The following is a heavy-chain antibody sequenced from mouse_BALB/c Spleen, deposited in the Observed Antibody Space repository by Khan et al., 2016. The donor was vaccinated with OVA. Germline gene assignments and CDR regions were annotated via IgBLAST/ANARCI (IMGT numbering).Heavy chain of an antibody. V-gene: IGHV1-7*01. J-gene: IGHJ3*01. D-gene: IGHD2-5*01. Sequence: QVQLQQSGAELAKPGASVKMSCKASGYTFNTFWMHWVKQRPGQGLEWIGYINPSTGYTEYNQKFKDKATLTIDKSSSTAYMELRSLTYEDSAVYYCTRRGRYSIFTYWGQGTLVTVSA. CDR3: TRRGRYSIFTY. CDR1: GYTFNTFW. CDR2: INPSTGYT.